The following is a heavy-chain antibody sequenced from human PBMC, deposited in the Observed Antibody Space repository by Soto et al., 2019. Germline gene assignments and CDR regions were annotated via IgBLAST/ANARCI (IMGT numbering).Heavy chain of an antibody. Sequence: PGGSLRLSCAASGFTFSSFSMSWVRQAPGKGLDWVSAISGSGGSTYSADSVKGRFTISRDNSKNTLYLQMSSLRAEDTAVYYCARGFSADKGSHPDFWGQGSLVTVSS. J-gene: IGHJ4*02. D-gene: IGHD3-10*01. CDR2: ISGSGGST. CDR3: ARGFSADKGSHPDF. V-gene: IGHV3-23*01. CDR1: GFTFSSFS.